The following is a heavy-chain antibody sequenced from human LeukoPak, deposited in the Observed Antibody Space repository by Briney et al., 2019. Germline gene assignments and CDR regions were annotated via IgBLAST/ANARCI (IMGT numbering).Heavy chain of an antibody. CDR2: LFPGDSDT. Sequence: GVSRQISCQASGFRFTTYWIAWVRPMPRKGREWMGILFPGDSDTRYSPSFQGQVTISADKSISTAYLQWSSLKASDSAMYYCARRGSSPTLDYYYMDVWGKGTTVTVSS. J-gene: IGHJ6*03. V-gene: IGHV5-51*01. D-gene: IGHD1-26*01. CDR1: GFRFTTYW. CDR3: ARRGSSPTLDYYYMDV.